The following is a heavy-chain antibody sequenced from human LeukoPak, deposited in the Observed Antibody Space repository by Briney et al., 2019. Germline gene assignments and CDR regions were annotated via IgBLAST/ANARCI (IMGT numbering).Heavy chain of an antibody. D-gene: IGHD2-21*01. V-gene: IGHV3-23*01. J-gene: IGHJ4*02. CDR2: IGGTGGNI. Sequence: GGSLRLSCAASGFTFSSYAMSWVRQAPGKGLEWVSAIGGTGGNIFYTDSVKGRFTISRDNSKNTLYPHMNSLRAEDTAIYYCVRDNYSYRLDVWGQGTLVTVSS. CDR1: GFTFSSYA. CDR3: VRDNYSYRLDV.